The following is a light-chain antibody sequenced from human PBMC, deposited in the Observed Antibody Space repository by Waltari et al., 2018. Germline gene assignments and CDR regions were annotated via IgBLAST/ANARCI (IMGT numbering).Light chain of an antibody. V-gene: IGKV3-15*01. CDR1: HIVDIY. J-gene: IGKJ2*01. CDR3: QQYKTWPPT. Sequence: DTVITRPPATLSGSPGDRPTHSCRASHIVDIYVAWYQQKPGQAPRPLIRDASTRASGVPATFSGSGSGTDFTLAISSLQSEDFAVYYCQQYKTWPPTFGQGTKLEI. CDR2: DAS.